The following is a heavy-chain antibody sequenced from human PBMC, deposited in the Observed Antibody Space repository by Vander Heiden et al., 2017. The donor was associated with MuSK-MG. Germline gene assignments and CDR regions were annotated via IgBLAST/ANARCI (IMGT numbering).Heavy chain of an antibody. CDR2: IYHSGSH. CDR3: ARYLMGELEKWFDS. V-gene: IGHV4-4*02. J-gene: IGHJ5*01. CDR1: GGPLSSSNW. D-gene: IGHD3-16*01. Sequence: QVQLQESGPGLVKPSGTLSLTCAVSGGPLSSSNWWSWVRQPPWKGLEWIGEIYHSGSHNYNPSLKSRVTISVDKSKNQLSRKLSSVTDDGTAVYYCARYLMGELEKWFDSWVQVRLVALYS.